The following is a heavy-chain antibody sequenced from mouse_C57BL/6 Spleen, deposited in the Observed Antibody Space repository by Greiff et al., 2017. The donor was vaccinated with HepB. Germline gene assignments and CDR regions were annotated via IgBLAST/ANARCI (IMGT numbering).Heavy chain of an antibody. Sequence: VQLQQSGAELVKPGASVKLSCKASGYTFTSYWMHWVKQRPGQGLEWIGMIHPNSGSTNYNEKFKSKATLTVDKSSSTAYMQLSSLTSEDSAVYYCARLAGTWFAYWGQGTLVTVSA. J-gene: IGHJ3*01. CDR1: GYTFTSYW. V-gene: IGHV1-64*01. CDR3: ARLAGTWFAY. D-gene: IGHD4-1*01. CDR2: IHPNSGST.